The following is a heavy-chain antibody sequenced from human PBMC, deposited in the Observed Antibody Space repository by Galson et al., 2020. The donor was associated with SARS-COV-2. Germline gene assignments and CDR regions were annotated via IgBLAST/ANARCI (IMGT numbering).Heavy chain of an antibody. V-gene: IGHV3-48*01. J-gene: IGHJ6*03. CDR2: ISSSSSTI. CDR3: ARAPDYYYYYVDV. Sequence: GESLKISCAASGFTFSSYSMNWVRQAPGKGLEWVSYISSSSSTIYYADSVKGRFTISRDNAKNSLYLQMNSLRAEDTAVYYCARAPDYYYYYVDVWGKGTTVTIAS. CDR1: GFTFSSYS.